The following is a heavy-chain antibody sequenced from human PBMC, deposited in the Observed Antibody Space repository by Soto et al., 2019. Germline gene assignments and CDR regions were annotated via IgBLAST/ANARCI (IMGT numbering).Heavy chain of an antibody. CDR1: GGSFTGHY. V-gene: IGHV4-34*01. J-gene: IGHJ4*02. CDR2: INHRGST. Sequence: QVQLQQWGAGLLKPSETLTLTCAVYGGSFTGHYWGWIRQPPGKGLEWIGEINHRGSTKYNPSLKSRVTPSVDTSKNQFSLRLSFVTAADTAIYYCASVYDYSGRGTLVTVS. CDR3: ASVYDY.